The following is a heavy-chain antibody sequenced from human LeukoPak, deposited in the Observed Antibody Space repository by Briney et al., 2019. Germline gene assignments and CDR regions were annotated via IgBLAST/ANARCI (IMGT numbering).Heavy chain of an antibody. CDR3: ARYGSGWYPYYYYGMDV. CDR1: GFTFSSYG. CDR2: ISYDGSNK. D-gene: IGHD6-19*01. V-gene: IGHV3-30*03. Sequence: PGGSLRLSCAASGFTFSSYGMHWVRQAPGKGLEWVAVISYDGSNKYYADSVKGRFTISRDNSKNTLYLQMNSLRAEDTAVYYCARYGSGWYPYYYYGMDVWGQGTTVTVSS. J-gene: IGHJ6*02.